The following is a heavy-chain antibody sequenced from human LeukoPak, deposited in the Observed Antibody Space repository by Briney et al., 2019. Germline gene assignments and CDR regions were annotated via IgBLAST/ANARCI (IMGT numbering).Heavy chain of an antibody. V-gene: IGHV3-53*01. CDR2: IYSGGST. D-gene: IGHD3-16*01. CDR1: GFTVSSNY. Sequence: GGSLRLSCAASGFTVSSNYMNWVRQAPGKGLEWVSVIYSGGSTYYADSVKGRFTISRDNAKNSLYLQMNSLRAEDTAVYYCARDWAGGLFDYWGQGTLGTVSS. J-gene: IGHJ4*02. CDR3: ARDWAGGLFDY.